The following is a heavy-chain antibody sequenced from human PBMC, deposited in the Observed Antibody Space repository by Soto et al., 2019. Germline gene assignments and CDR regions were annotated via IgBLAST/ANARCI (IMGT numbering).Heavy chain of an antibody. CDR2: ISSSAGST. Sequence: PGGSLRLSCAASEFTFSSDAMSWVRQAPGKGLEWVSAISSSAGSTYYADSVKGRFTISRDNSKNTLYLQMDSLRSEDMAVYYCAGGSRWTGVDYWGQGSLVTVS. CDR1: EFTFSSDA. D-gene: IGHD6-13*01. J-gene: IGHJ4*02. V-gene: IGHV3-23*01. CDR3: AGGSRWTGVDY.